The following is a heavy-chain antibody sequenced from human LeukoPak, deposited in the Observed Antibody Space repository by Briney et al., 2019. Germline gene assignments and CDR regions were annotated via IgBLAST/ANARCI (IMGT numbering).Heavy chain of an antibody. J-gene: IGHJ3*02. CDR1: GFTFSSYW. V-gene: IGHV3-74*01. CDR2: INTDGSTT. Sequence: PWGSLRLSCAASGFTFSSYWMHWVRQAPGKGLVWVSRINTDGSTTGYADSVKGRFTISRDNAKYTLYLQMHSLRAEDTAVYYCARAQSLDAFDIWGQGTMVTVSS. CDR3: ARAQSLDAFDI.